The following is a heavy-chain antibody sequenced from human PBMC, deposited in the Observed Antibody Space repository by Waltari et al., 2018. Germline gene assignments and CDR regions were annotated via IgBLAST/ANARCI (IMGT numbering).Heavy chain of an antibody. D-gene: IGHD2-8*02. CDR2: IIPIFGTA. J-gene: IGHJ4*02. V-gene: IGHV1-69*13. CDR3: ASSYCTGGVCYGFDY. Sequence: QVQLVQSGAAVKKPGSSVKVSCKASGGTFSSYAISWVRQAPGQGLEWRGGIIPIFGTANYAQKFQGRVTITADESTSTAYMELSSLRSEDTAVYYCASSYCTGGVCYGFDYWGQGTLVTVSS. CDR1: GGTFSSYA.